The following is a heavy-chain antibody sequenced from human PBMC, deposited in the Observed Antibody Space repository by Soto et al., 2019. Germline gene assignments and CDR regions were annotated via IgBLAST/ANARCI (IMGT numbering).Heavy chain of an antibody. CDR2: INHSGST. J-gene: IGHJ6*02. V-gene: IGHV4-34*01. CDR1: GGSFSGYY. Sequence: PSETLSLTCAVYGGSFSGYYWSWIRQPPGKGLEWIGEINHSGSTNYNPSLKSRVTISVDTSKNQFSLKLSSVTAADTAVYYCARGSGDGYNYYYYYGMDVWGQGTPVTVSS. D-gene: IGHD5-12*01. CDR3: ARGSGDGYNYYYYYGMDV.